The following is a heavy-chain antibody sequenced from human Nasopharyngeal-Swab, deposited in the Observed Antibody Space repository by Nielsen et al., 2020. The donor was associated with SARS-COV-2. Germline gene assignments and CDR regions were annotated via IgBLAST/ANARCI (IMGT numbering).Heavy chain of an antibody. CDR3: AKGLLNSSGWSYYYYGMDV. CDR2: ISWNSGSI. Sequence: VRQAPGKGLEWVSGISWNSGSIGYADSVKGRLTISRDNAKNSLYLQMNSLRAEDTALYYCAKGLLNSSGWSYYYYGMDVWGQGTTVTVSS. D-gene: IGHD6-19*01. V-gene: IGHV3-9*01. J-gene: IGHJ6*02.